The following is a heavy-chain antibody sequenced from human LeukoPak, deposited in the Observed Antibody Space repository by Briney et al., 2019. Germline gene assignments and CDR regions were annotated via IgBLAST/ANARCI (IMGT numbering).Heavy chain of an antibody. J-gene: IGHJ4*02. CDR2: ISYDGSNK. CDR3: ARVSTPYYFDH. Sequence: GGSLRLSCAASGFTFSSYAMHWVRQAPGKGLEWVAVISYDGSNKYYADSVKGRFTISRDNSKNTLYLQMNSLRAEDTAVYYCARVSTPYYFDHWGQGTLVTVSS. D-gene: IGHD4-4*01. CDR1: GFTFSSYA. V-gene: IGHV3-30-3*01.